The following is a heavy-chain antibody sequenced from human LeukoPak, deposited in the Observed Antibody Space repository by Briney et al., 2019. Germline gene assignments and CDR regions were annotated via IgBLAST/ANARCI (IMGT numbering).Heavy chain of an antibody. V-gene: IGHV7-4-1*02. Sequence: ASVKVSCKASGYTFRNYAINWVRQAPGQGLEWMGWINTNTGNPTYAQGFTGRFVFSLGTSVSTAYLQISSLKAEDTAVYYCAREYGGYAMFPTFDYWGQGTLVTVSS. D-gene: IGHD5-12*01. J-gene: IGHJ4*02. CDR1: GYTFRNYA. CDR3: AREYGGYAMFPTFDY. CDR2: INTNTGNP.